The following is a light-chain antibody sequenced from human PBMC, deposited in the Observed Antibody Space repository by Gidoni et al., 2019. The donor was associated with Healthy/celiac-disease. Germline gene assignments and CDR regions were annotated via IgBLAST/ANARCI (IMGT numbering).Light chain of an antibody. CDR1: QSVSSY. CDR3: QQRRNWPPYT. Sequence: EIVFTQSPATLSLSPGERSTLSCRASQSVSSYLAWYQQKPGQAPRLLIYDASNRATGIPARFSGSGAGTDFTLTISSLEPEDFAVYYCQQRRNWPPYTFGQGTKLEIK. J-gene: IGKJ2*01. V-gene: IGKV3-11*01. CDR2: DAS.